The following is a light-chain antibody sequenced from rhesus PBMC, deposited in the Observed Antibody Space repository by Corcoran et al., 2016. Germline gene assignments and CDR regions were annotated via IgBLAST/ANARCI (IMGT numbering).Light chain of an antibody. CDR1: ENVNHY. Sequence: DIQMTQSPYSLSASVGDRVTITCRTRENVNHYLNWYQQKPGKAPNLLIYKASTLQSGVPSRFCGRGSGTDYTFTISSLQSEDVATYYCQQNSGTPYSFGRGTKVEVK. CDR2: KAS. J-gene: IGKJ2*01. CDR3: QQNSGTPYS. V-gene: IGKV1-74*01.